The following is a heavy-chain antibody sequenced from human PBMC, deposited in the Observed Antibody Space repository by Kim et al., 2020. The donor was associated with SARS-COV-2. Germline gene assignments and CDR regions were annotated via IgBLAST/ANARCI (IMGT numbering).Heavy chain of an antibody. CDR2: IKQDGSEK. CDR3: AREGGIAAAFYYYYGMDV. CDR1: GFTFSSYW. J-gene: IGHJ6*02. Sequence: GGSLRLSCAASGFTFSSYWMSWVRQAPGKGLEWVANIKQDGSEKYYVDSVKGRFTISRDNAKNSLYLQMNSLRAEDTAVYYCAREGGIAAAFYYYYGMDVWGQGTTVTVSS. D-gene: IGHD6-13*01. V-gene: IGHV3-7*01.